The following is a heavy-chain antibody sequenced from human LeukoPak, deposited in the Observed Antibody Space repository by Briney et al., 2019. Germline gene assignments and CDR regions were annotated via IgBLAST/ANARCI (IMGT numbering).Heavy chain of an antibody. CDR3: ARDGAEYSQGY. CDR1: GYTFTGYY. D-gene: IGHD5-18*01. V-gene: IGHV1-2*02. CDR2: INPNSGGT. Sequence: PGGSLRLSCAASGYTFTGYYMHWVRQAPGQGLEWMGWINPNSGGTNYAQKFQGRVTMTRDTSISTAYMELSRLRSDDTAVYYCARDGAEYSQGYWGQGTLVTVSS. J-gene: IGHJ4*02.